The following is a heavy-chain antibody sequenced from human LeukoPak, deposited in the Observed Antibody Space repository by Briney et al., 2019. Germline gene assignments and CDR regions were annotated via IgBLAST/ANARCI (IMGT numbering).Heavy chain of an antibody. CDR3: ARGEGSSAWLTDY. J-gene: IGHJ4*02. CDR1: GFTFSPYW. V-gene: IGHV3-74*01. D-gene: IGHD6-19*01. Sequence: GGSLRLSCAASGFTFSPYWMHWVRQAPGKGLVWVSHINGDGTTTTYADSVKGRFTISRDNAKNSLYLQMTSLRAEDTAVYYCARGEGSSAWLTDYWGQGTLVTVSS. CDR2: INGDGTTT.